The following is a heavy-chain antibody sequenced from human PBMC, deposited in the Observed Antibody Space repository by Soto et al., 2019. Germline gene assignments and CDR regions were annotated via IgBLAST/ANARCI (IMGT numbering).Heavy chain of an antibody. D-gene: IGHD3-10*01. CDR2: ISGSGGST. CDR3: AKDVVRGVMIMESFDY. J-gene: IGHJ4*02. CDR1: GFTFSSYA. Sequence: GGSLRLSCAASGFTFSSYAMSWVRQAPGKGLEWVSAISGSGGSTYYADSVKGRFTISRDNSKNTLYLQMNSLRAEDTAVYYCAKDVVRGVMIMESFDYWGQGTLVTVSS. V-gene: IGHV3-23*01.